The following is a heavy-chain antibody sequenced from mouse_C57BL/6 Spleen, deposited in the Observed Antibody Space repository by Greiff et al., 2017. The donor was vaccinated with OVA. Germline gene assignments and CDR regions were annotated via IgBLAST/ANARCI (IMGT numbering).Heavy chain of an antibody. D-gene: IGHD1-1*01. CDR2: IYPGSGST. V-gene: IGHV1-55*01. Sequence: QVQLQQPGAELVKPGASVKMSCKASGYTFTSYWITWVKQRPGQGLEWIGDIYPGSGSTNYNEKFKSKATLTVDTSSSTAYMQLSSLTSEDSAVYYCARRYGSSAWFAYWGQGTLVTVSA. CDR3: ARRYGSSAWFAY. J-gene: IGHJ3*01. CDR1: GYTFTSYW.